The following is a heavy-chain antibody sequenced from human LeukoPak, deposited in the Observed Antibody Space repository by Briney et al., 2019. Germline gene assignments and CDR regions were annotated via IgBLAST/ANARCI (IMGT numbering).Heavy chain of an antibody. CDR3: ARSRGQWLVYVDY. D-gene: IGHD6-19*01. CDR2: INPNSGGT. CDR1: GYTFTGYY. Sequence: ASVKVSCKASGYTFTGYYMHWVRQAPGQGLEWMGRINPNSGGTNYAQKFQGRVTMTRDTSISIAYMELSRLRSDDTAVYYCARSRGQWLVYVDYWGQGTLVTVSS. J-gene: IGHJ4*02. V-gene: IGHV1-2*06.